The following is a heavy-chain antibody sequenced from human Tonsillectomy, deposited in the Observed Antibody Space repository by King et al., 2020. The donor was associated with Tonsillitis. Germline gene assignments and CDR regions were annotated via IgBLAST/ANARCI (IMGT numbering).Heavy chain of an antibody. J-gene: IGHJ6*02. D-gene: IGHD2-15*01. CDR3: ARAHWSGGRCYRTYYYYYGMDV. Sequence: VQLVESGAEVKKPGASVKVSCKASGYTFTSYYMHWVRQAPGQGLEWMGIINPSGGSTSYAQKFQGRVTMTRDTSTSTVYMELSSLRSEDTAVYYCARAHWSGGRCYRTYYYYYGMDVWGQGTTVTVSS. V-gene: IGHV1-46*01. CDR2: INPSGGST. CDR1: GYTFTSYY.